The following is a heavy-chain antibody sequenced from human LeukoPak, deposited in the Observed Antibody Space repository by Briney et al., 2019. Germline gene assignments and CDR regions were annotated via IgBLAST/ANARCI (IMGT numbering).Heavy chain of an antibody. Sequence: GASVKVSCKASGYTFNSYGISWVRQAPGQGLEWMGWISAYKGKTNYAHKFQGRVTMTRDTSISTAYMELSRLRSDDTAVYYCARVYYYDSSGSLLFDYWGQGTLVTVSS. CDR1: GYTFNSYG. CDR3: ARVYYYDSSGSLLFDY. D-gene: IGHD3-22*01. V-gene: IGHV1-18*01. J-gene: IGHJ4*02. CDR2: ISAYKGKT.